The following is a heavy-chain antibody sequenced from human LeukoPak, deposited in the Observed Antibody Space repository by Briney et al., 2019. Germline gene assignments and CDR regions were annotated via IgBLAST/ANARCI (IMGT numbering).Heavy chain of an antibody. CDR2: IYPGDSET. J-gene: IGHJ4*02. CDR3: ARRQSSGLFDY. Sequence: GESLKISCKGSGYIFTTYWIGWVRQMPGKGLEWMGIIYPGDSETRYSPSFQGQVTISADKSISTAYLQWSSLKASDTAIYYCARRQSSGLFDYWGQGTLVTVSS. V-gene: IGHV5-51*01. D-gene: IGHD3-22*01. CDR1: GYIFTTYW.